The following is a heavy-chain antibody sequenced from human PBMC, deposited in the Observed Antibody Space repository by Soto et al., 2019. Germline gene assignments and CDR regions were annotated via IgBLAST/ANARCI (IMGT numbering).Heavy chain of an antibody. CDR1: VGSMRNVY. D-gene: IGHD1-26*01. Sequence: KTSETLSLTCTDSVGSMRNVYWSLIRQPPGKRLEWIGFIFHSGNAKYNPSLKSRVTISIDTSKSQFSLSLDSVTAADTAVYYCARDMHDGFTHYFDTWGQGTLVTVSS. J-gene: IGHJ5*02. CDR2: IFHSGNA. V-gene: IGHV4-59*01. CDR3: ARDMHDGFTHYFDT.